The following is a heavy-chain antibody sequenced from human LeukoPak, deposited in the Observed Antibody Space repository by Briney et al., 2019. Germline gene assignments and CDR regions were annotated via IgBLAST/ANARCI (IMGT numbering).Heavy chain of an antibody. CDR1: GFTFSSYS. Sequence: GGSLRLSCAASGFTFSSYSMNWVRQAPGKGLEWVSYISSSSSTIYYADSVKGRFTISRDNAKNSLYLQMNSLKTEDTAVCYCTTPENYYYMDVWGKGTTVTVSS. CDR2: ISSSSSTI. CDR3: TTPENYYYMDV. J-gene: IGHJ6*03. D-gene: IGHD1-14*01. V-gene: IGHV3-48*01.